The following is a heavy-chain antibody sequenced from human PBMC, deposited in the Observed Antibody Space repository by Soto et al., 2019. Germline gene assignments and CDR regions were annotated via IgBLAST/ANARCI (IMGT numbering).Heavy chain of an antibody. V-gene: IGHV4-39*01. CDR2: IYYSGST. CDR3: ARPIGCTNGVCSTFDP. Sequence: TSETLSLTCTVSGGSISSSSYYWGWIRQPPGKGLEWIGSIYYSGSTYYNPSLKSRVTISVDTSKNQFSLKLSSVTAADTAVYYCARPIGCTNGVCSTFDPWGQGTLVTVSS. J-gene: IGHJ5*02. D-gene: IGHD2-8*01. CDR1: GGSISSSSYY.